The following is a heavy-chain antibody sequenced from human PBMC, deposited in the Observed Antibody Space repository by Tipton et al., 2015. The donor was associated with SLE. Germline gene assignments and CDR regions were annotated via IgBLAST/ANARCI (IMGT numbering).Heavy chain of an antibody. CDR2: IYYSGST. Sequence: TLSLTCTVSGGSISSSSYYWGWIRQPPGKGLEWIGGIYYSGSTYYNPSLKSRVTISVDTSKNQFSLKLSSVTAADTAVYYCARQMRAAAGTGAFDIWGQGTMVTVSS. CDR1: GGSISSSSYY. D-gene: IGHD6-13*01. CDR3: ARQMRAAAGTGAFDI. J-gene: IGHJ3*02. V-gene: IGHV4-39*07.